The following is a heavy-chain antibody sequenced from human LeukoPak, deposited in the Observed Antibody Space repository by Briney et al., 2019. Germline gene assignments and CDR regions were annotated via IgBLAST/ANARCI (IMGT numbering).Heavy chain of an antibody. CDR2: INAGNGNT. CDR1: GYTFTSYA. V-gene: IGHV1-3*01. J-gene: IGHJ3*02. Sequence: GASVKVSCKASGYTFTSYAMHWVRQAPGQRLEWMGWINAGNGNTKCSQKFQGRVTITRDTSASTAYMELSSLRSEDTAVYYCAREGCSSTSCYAGSLDIWGQGTMVTVSS. D-gene: IGHD2-2*01. CDR3: AREGCSSTSCYAGSLDI.